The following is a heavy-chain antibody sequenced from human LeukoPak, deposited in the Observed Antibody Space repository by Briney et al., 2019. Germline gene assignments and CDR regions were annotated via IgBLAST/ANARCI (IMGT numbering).Heavy chain of an antibody. CDR1: GFTFSSYD. CDR3: ARGLLYGSGPEGAFDI. J-gene: IGHJ3*02. D-gene: IGHD3-10*01. V-gene: IGHV3-13*01. Sequence: GGSLRLSCAASGFTFSSYDMHWVRQATGKGLEWVSAIGTAGDTYYPGSVKGRFTISRENAKNSLYLQMNSLRAGDTAVYYCARGLLYGSGPEGAFDIWGQGTMVTVSS. CDR2: IGTAGDT.